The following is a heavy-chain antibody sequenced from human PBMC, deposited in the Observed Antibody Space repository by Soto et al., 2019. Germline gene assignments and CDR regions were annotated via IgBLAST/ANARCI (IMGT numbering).Heavy chain of an antibody. CDR1: GGSISSYY. D-gene: IGHD4-17*01. Sequence: QVQLQESGPGLVKPSETLSLTCTVSGGSISSYYWSWIRQPPGKGLEWIGYIYYSGSTNYNPSLKRRDTISVDTSKSRFSLRLSSVTAADTAVDYGAGRYGGTLDYWGQGTLVTVSS. CDR2: IYYSGST. V-gene: IGHV4-59*08. CDR3: AGRYGGTLDY. J-gene: IGHJ4*02.